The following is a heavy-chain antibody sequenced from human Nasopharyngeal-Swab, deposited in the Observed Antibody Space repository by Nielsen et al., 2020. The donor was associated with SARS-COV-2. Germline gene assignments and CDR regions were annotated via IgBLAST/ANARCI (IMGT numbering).Heavy chain of an antibody. CDR3: ARHGYSSSWANYYYYYMDV. V-gene: IGHV5-51*01. D-gene: IGHD6-13*01. CDR2: IYPGDSDT. Sequence: GESLKISCKGSGYSFTSYWIGWVRQMPGKGLEWMGIIYPGDSDTRYSPSFQGQVTISADKSISTAYLQWSSLKASDTAMYYCARHGYSSSWANYYYYYMDVWGKGTTDTVSS. CDR1: GYSFTSYW. J-gene: IGHJ6*03.